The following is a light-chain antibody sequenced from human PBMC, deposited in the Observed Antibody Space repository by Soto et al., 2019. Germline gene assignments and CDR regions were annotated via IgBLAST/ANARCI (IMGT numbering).Light chain of an antibody. V-gene: IGKV1-5*01. CDR2: GAS. CDR3: QQYISYSLT. CDR1: QSVTSR. J-gene: IGKJ4*01. Sequence: DIQMTQSPSTLSASVGDRVTITCRASQSVTSRLAWYQQKPGKAPKLLIYGASNLESGVPSRFSGSGSWTEFTLTISSLQPDDFATYYCQQYISYSLTFGGGTTVEIK.